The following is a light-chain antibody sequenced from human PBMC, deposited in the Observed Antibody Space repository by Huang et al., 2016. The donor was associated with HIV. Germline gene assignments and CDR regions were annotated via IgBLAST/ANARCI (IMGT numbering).Light chain of an antibody. CDR2: LGS. CDR1: QSLLHTFGYSC. Sequence: IVLTQSPVSLSVTPGEPASISCRSSQSLLHTFGYSCFHWYVQRPGQSPQLLISLGSDRASGVPDRFSGSGSGPDFTLRISSVESGDVGVYYCMQTLQTPFTFGPGTKVHIK. CDR3: MQTLQTPFT. V-gene: IGKV2-28*01. J-gene: IGKJ3*01.